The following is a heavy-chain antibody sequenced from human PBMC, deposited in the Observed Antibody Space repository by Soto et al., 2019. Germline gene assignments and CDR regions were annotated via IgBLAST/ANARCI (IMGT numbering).Heavy chain of an antibody. Sequence: SETLSLTCTVSGVSISSGGYYWSWIRQHPGKGLEWIGYIYYSGSTYYNPSLKSRVTISIDTSKNQFSLKLSSVTAADTAMYFCPTDRWDYSGQGTLVTVSS. V-gene: IGHV4-31*03. CDR3: PTDRWDY. CDR2: IYYSGST. J-gene: IGHJ4*02. CDR1: GVSISSGGYY.